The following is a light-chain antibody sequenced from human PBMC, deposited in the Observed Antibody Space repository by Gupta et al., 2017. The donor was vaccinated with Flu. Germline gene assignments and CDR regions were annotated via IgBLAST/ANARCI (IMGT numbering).Light chain of an antibody. J-gene: IGLJ1*01. CDR1: NIGSKS. Sequence: SSVLTQAPSATVAPGPTARITWGGNNIGSKSVHWYQQKPGQAPGLVVYDDSDRPSGIPERFSGSNSGNTATLTISRVEAGDEADYYCQVWDSSSDSYVFGTGTKVTVL. V-gene: IGLV3-21*02. CDR3: QVWDSSSDSYV. CDR2: DDS.